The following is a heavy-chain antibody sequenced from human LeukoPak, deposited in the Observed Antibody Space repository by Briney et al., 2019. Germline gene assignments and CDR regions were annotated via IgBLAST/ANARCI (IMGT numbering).Heavy chain of an antibody. CDR1: GGSISSSSYY. V-gene: IGHV4-39*07. CDR2: IYYSGST. D-gene: IGHD5-18*01. Sequence: PSETLSLTCTVSGGSISSSSYYWGWIRQPPGKGLEWIGSIYYSGSTYYNPSLKSRVTISVDTSKNQFSLKLSSVTAADTAVYYCARDLRGYSYGDYGMDVWGQGTTVTVSS. CDR3: ARDLRGYSYGDYGMDV. J-gene: IGHJ6*02.